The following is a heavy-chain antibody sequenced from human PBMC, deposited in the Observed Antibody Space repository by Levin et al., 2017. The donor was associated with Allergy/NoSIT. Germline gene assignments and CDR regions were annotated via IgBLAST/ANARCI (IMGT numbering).Heavy chain of an antibody. D-gene: IGHD3-3*01. Sequence: GASVKVSCKASGYTFTSYDINWVRQATGQGLEWMGWMNPNSGNTGYAQKFQGRVTMTRNTSISTAYMELSSLRSEDTAVYYCASSFYDFWSGYYYYYGMDVWGQGTTVTVSS. CDR1: GYTFTSYD. CDR2: MNPNSGNT. V-gene: IGHV1-8*01. J-gene: IGHJ6*02. CDR3: ASSFYDFWSGYYYYYGMDV.